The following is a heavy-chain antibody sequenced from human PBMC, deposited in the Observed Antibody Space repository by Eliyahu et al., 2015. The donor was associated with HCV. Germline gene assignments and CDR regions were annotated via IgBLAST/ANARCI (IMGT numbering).Heavy chain of an antibody. CDR2: IYYSGST. CDR1: GGSISSSSYY. J-gene: IGHJ5*02. Sequence: QLQLQESGPGLVKPSETLSLTCTVSGGSISSSSYYWGWIRQPPGKGLEWIGGIYYSGSTYYXPSLKSRVTISVDTSKNQFSLKLSSVTAADTAVYYCARVRRARAGGGNWFDPWGQGTLVTVSS. V-gene: IGHV4-39*01. D-gene: IGHD3-16*01. CDR3: ARVRRARAGGGNWFDP.